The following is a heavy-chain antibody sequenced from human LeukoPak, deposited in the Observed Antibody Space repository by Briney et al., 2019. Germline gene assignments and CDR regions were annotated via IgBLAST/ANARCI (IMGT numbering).Heavy chain of an antibody. CDR2: ISYDGSNK. D-gene: IGHD3-22*01. CDR3: AKVPPSITMIVVPTRNGDY. CDR1: GFTFSSYA. J-gene: IGHJ4*02. Sequence: SGGSLRLSCAASGFTFSSYAMHWVRQAPGKGLEWVAVISYDGSNKYYADSVKGRFTISRDNSKNTLYLQMNSLRAEDTAVYYCAKVPPSITMIVVPTRNGDYWGQGTLVTVSS. V-gene: IGHV3-30*04.